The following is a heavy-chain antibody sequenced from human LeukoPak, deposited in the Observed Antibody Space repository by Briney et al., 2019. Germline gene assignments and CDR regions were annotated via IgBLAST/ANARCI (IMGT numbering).Heavy chain of an antibody. Sequence: GGSLRLSCEASGFTFSAYAMTWVRQAPGKGLEWVSIIYNGGTTHYADSVKGRFTISRDNTKNTLYLQMDSLRAEDTAVYYCARTYYSGSGTYQRWFDPWGQGTLVTVSS. V-gene: IGHV3-53*01. CDR1: GFTFSAYA. J-gene: IGHJ5*02. CDR2: IYNGGTT. CDR3: ARTYYSGSGTYQRWFDP. D-gene: IGHD3-10*01.